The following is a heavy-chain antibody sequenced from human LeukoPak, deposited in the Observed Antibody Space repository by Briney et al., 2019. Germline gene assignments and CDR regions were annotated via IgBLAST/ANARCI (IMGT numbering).Heavy chain of an antibody. V-gene: IGHV4-30-2*01. CDR3: ASLPILGPNLYYYYGMDV. CDR2: IYHSGST. D-gene: IGHD2-8*02. J-gene: IGHJ6*02. CDR1: GGSISSGGYS. Sequence: PSETLSLTCAVSGGSISSGGYSWSWIRQPPGKGLEWIGYIYHSGSTYYNPSLKSRVTISVDTSKNQFSLKLSSVTAADTAVYYCASLPILGPNLYYYYGMDVWGQGTTVTVSS.